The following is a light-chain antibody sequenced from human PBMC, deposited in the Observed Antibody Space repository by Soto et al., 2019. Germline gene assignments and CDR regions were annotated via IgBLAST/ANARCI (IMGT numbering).Light chain of an antibody. CDR2: GAS. CDR3: LQYGMPGK. V-gene: IGKV3-20*01. Sequence: RASQSISRYLAWYQQKPGQGPRLLIYGASSRATGTPDRFCGSGSGTEITVSVSGMAAEDFAVYYRLQYGMPGKFRGGTKVDIK. J-gene: IGKJ4*02. CDR1: QSISRY.